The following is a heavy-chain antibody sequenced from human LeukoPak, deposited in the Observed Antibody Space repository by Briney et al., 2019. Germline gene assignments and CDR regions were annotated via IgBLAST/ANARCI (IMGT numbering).Heavy chain of an antibody. J-gene: IGHJ5*02. CDR2: ISAYNGNT. Sequence: ASVKVSCKASGYTFTSYGISWVRQAPGQGLEWMGWISAYNGNTNYAQKLQGRVTMTTDTSTSTAYMELRSLRSDDTAVYYCARAPTSIIAAAGPLKNWFDPWGQGTLVTVSS. CDR1: GYTFTSYG. D-gene: IGHD6-13*01. CDR3: ARAPTSIIAAAGPLKNWFDP. V-gene: IGHV1-18*01.